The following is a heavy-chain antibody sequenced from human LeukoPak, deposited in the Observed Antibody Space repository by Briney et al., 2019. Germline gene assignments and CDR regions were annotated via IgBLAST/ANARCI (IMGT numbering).Heavy chain of an antibody. D-gene: IGHD6-19*01. CDR1: EFIFSAYE. J-gene: IGHJ4*02. V-gene: IGHV3-48*03. CDR3: ARVYSSGWSY. Sequence: GGSLRLSCAASEFIFSAYEMNWVRQAPGKGLEWVSYISSSGSTIYYADSVKGRFTISRDNAKKSLYLQMNSLRAEDTAVYYCARVYSSGWSYWGQGTLVTVSS. CDR2: ISSSGSTI.